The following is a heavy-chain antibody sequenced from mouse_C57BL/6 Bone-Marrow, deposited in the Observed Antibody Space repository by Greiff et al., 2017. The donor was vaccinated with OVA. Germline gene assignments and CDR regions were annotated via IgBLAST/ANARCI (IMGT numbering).Heavy chain of an antibody. Sequence: VQLQQPGAELVKPGASVKLSCKASGYTFTSYWMHWVKQRPGQGLEWIGMIHPNSGGTNYNEKFKGKATLTVARSSSTAYMQLSSLTSEDSAVYYCARGVFDFDYWGQGTTLTVSS. CDR2: IHPNSGGT. CDR3: ARGVFDFDY. J-gene: IGHJ2*01. CDR1: GYTFTSYW. V-gene: IGHV1-64*01.